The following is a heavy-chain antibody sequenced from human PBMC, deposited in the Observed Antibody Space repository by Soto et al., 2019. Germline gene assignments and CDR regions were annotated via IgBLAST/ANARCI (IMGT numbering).Heavy chain of an antibody. CDR1: GYTLTELS. CDR2: FDPEDGET. V-gene: IGHV1-24*01. CDR3: AREVVETSSLWLDP. Sequence: ASVKVSSKVSGYTLTELSMHWVRQAPGKGLEWLGGFDPEDGETICAQKFQGRVTMTEDTSTDTAYMQLNSLKIDDTAVYYCAREVVETSSLWLDPWGQGTLVTVSS. D-gene: IGHD6-6*01. J-gene: IGHJ5*02.